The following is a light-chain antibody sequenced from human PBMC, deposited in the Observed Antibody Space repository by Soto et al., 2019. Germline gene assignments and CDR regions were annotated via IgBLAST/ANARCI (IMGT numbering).Light chain of an antibody. CDR2: GAS. CDR3: QQYGSSHT. Sequence: EIVLTQSPGTLSLSPGERATLSCRASQNITSDYLAWYQQKPGQAPRLLIFGASTRATGIPDRFSGSGAGAYFNLTISRLEPADFGVYYCQQYGSSHTFGQGTRLEI. V-gene: IGKV3-20*01. CDR1: QNITSDY. J-gene: IGKJ5*01.